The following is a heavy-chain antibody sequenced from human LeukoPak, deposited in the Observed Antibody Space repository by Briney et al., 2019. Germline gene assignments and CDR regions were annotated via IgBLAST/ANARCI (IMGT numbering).Heavy chain of an antibody. CDR3: ARIDYVWGSSFDY. D-gene: IGHD3-16*01. CDR2: ISSSGSTI. CDR1: RFTFSSYE. J-gene: IGHJ4*02. V-gene: IGHV3-48*03. Sequence: GGSLRLSCAASRFTFSSYEMNWVRQAPGKGLEWVSYISSSGSTIYYADSVKGRFTISRDNAKNSLYLQMNSLRAEDTAVYYCARIDYVWGSSFDYWGQGTLVTVSS.